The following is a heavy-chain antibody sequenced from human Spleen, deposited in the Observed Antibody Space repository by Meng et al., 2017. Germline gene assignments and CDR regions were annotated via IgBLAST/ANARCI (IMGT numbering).Heavy chain of an antibody. Sequence: GESLKISCAACGFIFSRYEMNWVRQAPGKGLEWVSYISSSGSTIYYADSVKGRFTISRDNAKNSLYLQMNSLRVEDTALYYCAKSSLIPAAYYYYGMDVWGQGTTVTVSS. CDR3: AKSSLIPAAYYYYGMDV. D-gene: IGHD2-2*01. CDR2: ISSSGSTI. J-gene: IGHJ6*02. CDR1: GFIFSRYE. V-gene: IGHV3-48*03.